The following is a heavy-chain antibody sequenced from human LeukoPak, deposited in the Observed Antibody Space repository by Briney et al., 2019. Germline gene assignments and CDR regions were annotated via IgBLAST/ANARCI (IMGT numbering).Heavy chain of an antibody. J-gene: IGHJ5*02. CDR1: GYTFTGHY. V-gene: IGHV1-2*02. Sequence: ASVKVSCKASGYTFTGHYMHWVRQAPGQGLEWMGWINPNSGVTNYAQKFQGRVTMTRDTSISTAYMELSRLRSDDTAVYYCARPRYSGYPQYNWFDPWGQGTLVTVSS. CDR3: ARPRYSGYPQYNWFDP. CDR2: INPNSGVT. D-gene: IGHD1-26*01.